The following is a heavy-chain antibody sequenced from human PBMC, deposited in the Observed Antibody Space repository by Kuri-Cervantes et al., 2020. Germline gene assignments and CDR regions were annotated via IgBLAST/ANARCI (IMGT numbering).Heavy chain of an antibody. V-gene: IGHV1-45*02. Sequence: SVKVSCKASGYTFTYRYLHWVRQAPGQALEWMGWITPFNGNTNYAQKFQDRVTITRDRSMSTAYMELSSLRSDDTAVYYCARVPEWLSGYPYYFDYWGQGTLVTVSS. D-gene: IGHD3-22*01. CDR2: ITPFNGNT. J-gene: IGHJ4*02. CDR3: ARVPEWLSGYPYYFDY. CDR1: GYTFTYRY.